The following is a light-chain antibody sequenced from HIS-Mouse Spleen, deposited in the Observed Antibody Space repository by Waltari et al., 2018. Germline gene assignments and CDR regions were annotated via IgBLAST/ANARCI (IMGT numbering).Light chain of an antibody. Sequence: SYVLTQPPSVSVAPGKTARIPRGANNLGSTSVHWYQQKPGQAPVLVVYDDSDRPSGIPERFSGSNSGNTATLTISRVEAGDEADYYCQVWDSSSDHVVFGGGTKLTVL. J-gene: IGLJ2*01. CDR3: QVWDSSSDHVV. CDR1: NLGSTS. V-gene: IGLV3-21*03. CDR2: DDS.